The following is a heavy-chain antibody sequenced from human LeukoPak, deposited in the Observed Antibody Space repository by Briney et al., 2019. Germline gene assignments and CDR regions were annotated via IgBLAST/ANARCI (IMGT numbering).Heavy chain of an antibody. J-gene: IGHJ4*02. CDR1: GFTFSSYS. D-gene: IGHD2-2*01. CDR3: ARDPYCSSTSCPGY. Sequence: PGGSLRLSCAASGFTFSSYSMNWVRQAPGKGLEWVSSISSSNSYIYYADSVKGRFTISRDNAKNSLYLQMNSLRAEDTAVYYCARDPYCSSTSCPGYWGQGTLVTVSS. V-gene: IGHV3-21*01. CDR2: ISSSNSYI.